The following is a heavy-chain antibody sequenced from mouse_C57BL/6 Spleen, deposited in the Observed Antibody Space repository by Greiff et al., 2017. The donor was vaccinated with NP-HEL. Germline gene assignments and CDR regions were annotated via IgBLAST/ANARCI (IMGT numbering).Heavy chain of an antibody. CDR1: GFTFSSYA. CDR2: ISDGGSYT. V-gene: IGHV5-4*01. CDR3: ARDYGRD. D-gene: IGHD2-1*01. Sequence: EVKLVESGGGLVKPGGSLKLSCAASGFTFSSYAMSWVRQTPEKRLEWVATISDGGSYTYYPENVKGRFTISRDNAKNNLYLQMSHLKAEDTAMYYCARDYGRDWGQGALVTVSA. J-gene: IGHJ3*01.